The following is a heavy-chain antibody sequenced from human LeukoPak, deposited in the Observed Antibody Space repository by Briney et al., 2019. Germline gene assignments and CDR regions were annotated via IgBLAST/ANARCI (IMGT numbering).Heavy chain of an antibody. CDR3: ARGPYYYDSSGRLGD. CDR1: GFTFSSYA. J-gene: IGHJ4*02. Sequence: TGGSLRLSCAASGFTFSSYAMHWVRQAPGKGLEYVSAISSNGGSTYYANSVKGRFTISRDNSKNTLYLQMGSLRAEDMAVYYCARGPYYYDSSGRLGDWGQGTLVTVSS. CDR2: ISSNGGST. V-gene: IGHV3-64*01. D-gene: IGHD3-22*01.